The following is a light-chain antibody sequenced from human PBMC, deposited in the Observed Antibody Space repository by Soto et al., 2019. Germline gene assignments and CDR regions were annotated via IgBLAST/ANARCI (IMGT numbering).Light chain of an antibody. V-gene: IGKV3-20*01. CDR2: GAS. Sequence: EIVLTQSPCTLSFSPGERSALSFRASQSVSSSYLAWYQQKPGQAPRLLIYGASSRATGIPDRFSGSGSGTDFTLTISRLEPEDFAVYYCQQYVRSPWTFGRGTKVDIK. J-gene: IGKJ1*01. CDR3: QQYVRSPWT. CDR1: QSVSSSY.